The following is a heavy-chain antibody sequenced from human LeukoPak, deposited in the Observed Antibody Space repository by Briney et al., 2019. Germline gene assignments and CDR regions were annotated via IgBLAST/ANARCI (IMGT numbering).Heavy chain of an antibody. CDR3: ARNAFDS. CDR1: GFTFSGYE. J-gene: IGHJ3*01. Sequence: DPGGSLRLSCAASGFTFSGYEMNWVCQVPGKGLEWVSCITTSSNTYYADSVRGRFTISRDNAKSSLYLQMNSLRADDTAIYYCARNAFDSWGQGTRVTVPS. V-gene: IGHV3-48*03. CDR2: ITTSSNT.